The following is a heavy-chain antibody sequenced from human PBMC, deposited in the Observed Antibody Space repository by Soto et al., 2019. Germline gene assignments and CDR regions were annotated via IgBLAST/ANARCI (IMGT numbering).Heavy chain of an antibody. J-gene: IGHJ6*02. CDR3: ARVCGGACHYGMDV. CDR1: GGSISSGGYY. Sequence: QVQLQESGPGLVKPSQTLSLTCTVSGGSISSGGYYWGWMRQRPGKGLEWIGDIYYSGRTYYNPTLKSRVTTSVVTSQNQCSLKLSVVACAETALYYGARVCGGACHYGMDVWGQGTTVTVSS. V-gene: IGHV4-31*03. D-gene: IGHD2-21*02. CDR2: IYYSGRT.